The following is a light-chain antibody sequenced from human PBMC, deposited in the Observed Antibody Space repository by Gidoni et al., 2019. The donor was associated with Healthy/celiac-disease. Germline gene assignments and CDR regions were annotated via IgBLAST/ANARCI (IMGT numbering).Light chain of an antibody. Sequence: SVLTQPPSVSEAPGQRVTISCTGSSSNIGAGYDVHWYQQLPGTAPKLLIYGNSNRPSGVPDRFSGSKSGTSASLAITGLQAEDEADYYCQSYDSSLSGVVFGGGTKLTVL. CDR1: SSNIGAGYD. J-gene: IGLJ2*01. CDR3: QSYDSSLSGVV. V-gene: IGLV1-40*01. CDR2: GNS.